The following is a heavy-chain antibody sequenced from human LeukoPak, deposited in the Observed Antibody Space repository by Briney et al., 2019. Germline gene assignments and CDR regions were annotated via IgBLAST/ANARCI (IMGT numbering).Heavy chain of an antibody. CDR1: GFTFSSYA. D-gene: IGHD3-3*01. Sequence: GGSLRLSCAASGFTFSSYAMHWVRQAPGKGLEWVAVISYDGSNKYYADSVKGRFTISRDNSKNTLYLQMNSLRAEDTAVYYCARGDGYYDFWSGSNYYMDVWGKGTTVTVSS. CDR3: ARGDGYYDFWSGSNYYMDV. V-gene: IGHV3-30-3*01. CDR2: ISYDGSNK. J-gene: IGHJ6*03.